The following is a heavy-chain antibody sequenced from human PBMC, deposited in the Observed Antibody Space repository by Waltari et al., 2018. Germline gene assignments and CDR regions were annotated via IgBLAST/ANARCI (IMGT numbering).Heavy chain of an antibody. Sequence: QVQLVQSGAEVKKPGASVKDSCKVSGYTLTELSMHWVRQATGKGLEWMGGCEPEEGEPIYEQKFPGRVHTTEHTSTNTACMELRSVRSEYTSVDYCDTTHTQQADFDYWGQGTLVTVSS. D-gene: IGHD6-13*01. V-gene: IGHV1-24*01. J-gene: IGHJ4*02. CDR3: DTTHTQQADFDY. CDR2: CEPEEGEP. CDR1: GYTLTELS.